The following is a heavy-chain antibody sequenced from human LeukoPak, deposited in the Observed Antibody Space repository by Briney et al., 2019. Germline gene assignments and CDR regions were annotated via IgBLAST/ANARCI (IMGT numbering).Heavy chain of an antibody. Sequence: GGSLRLSCGASGFTFNTYWMSWLRQAPGKGLEWVANIKQDGTERYHADSVKGRFTISRDNAKISLYLELSSPRAEDTAVYYCARESWAAFDLWGQGTLVTVSS. CDR3: ARESWAAFDL. J-gene: IGHJ5*02. V-gene: IGHV3-7*01. D-gene: IGHD3-16*01. CDR2: IKQDGTER. CDR1: GFTFNTYW.